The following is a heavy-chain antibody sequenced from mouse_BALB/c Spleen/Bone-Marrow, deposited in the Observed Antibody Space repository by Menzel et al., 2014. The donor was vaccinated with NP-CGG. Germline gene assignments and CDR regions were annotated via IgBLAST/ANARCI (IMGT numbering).Heavy chain of an antibody. CDR2: IDPYNGGT. Sequence: VQLKESGPELAKPGASVKVSCKASGYAFTSYNMYWVKQSHGKSLEWIGYIDPYNGGTSYNQKFKGKATLTVDKSSSTAYMHLNSLTSEDSAVHYCARENYGSSPAYWGQGTLVTVSA. D-gene: IGHD1-1*01. J-gene: IGHJ3*01. CDR1: GYAFTSYN. V-gene: IGHV1S135*01. CDR3: ARENYGSSPAY.